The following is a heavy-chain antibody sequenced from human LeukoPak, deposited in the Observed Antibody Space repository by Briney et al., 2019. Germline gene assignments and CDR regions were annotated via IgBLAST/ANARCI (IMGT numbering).Heavy chain of an antibody. V-gene: IGHV4-4*07. CDR2: IHASGST. J-gene: IGHJ3*01. Sequence: PSETLPQTLLGSHGSMRSYYLNCMGQPAGKGLEGIGRIHASGSTNYNPSLKSRVIMSLDTSKKQFSQKLSSVSAADTAVYYCARAVGGYDGGNSILDDWVQGTMVTVSS. CDR1: HGSMRSYY. CDR3: ARAVGGYDGGNSILDD. D-gene: IGHD3-3*02.